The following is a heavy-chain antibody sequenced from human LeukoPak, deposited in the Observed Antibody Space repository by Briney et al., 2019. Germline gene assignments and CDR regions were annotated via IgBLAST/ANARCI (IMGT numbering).Heavy chain of an antibody. D-gene: IGHD6-19*01. CDR3: ARLTPGIAVAGSEFDY. J-gene: IGHJ4*02. CDR1: GGSISSGSYY. V-gene: IGHV4-61*02. CDR2: IYTSGST. Sequence: SETLSLTCTVSGGSISSGSYYWSWIRQPAGKGLEWIGRIYTSGSTNYNPSLKSRVTISVDTSKNQFSLKLSSVTAADTAVYYCARLTPGIAVAGSEFDYWGQGTLVTVFS.